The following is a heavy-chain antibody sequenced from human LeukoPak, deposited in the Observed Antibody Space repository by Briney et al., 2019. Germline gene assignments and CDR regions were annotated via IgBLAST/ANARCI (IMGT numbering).Heavy chain of an antibody. CDR2: IYYRGST. V-gene: IGHV4-59*08. Sequence: KPSETLSLTCTVSGGSISSYYWNWIRQPPGKGLEWIGYIYYRGSTSYNPSLQSRVTISIDTSKNQFSLKLSSVTAADTAVYYCARNYYGSGSYYIGNWFDPWGQGTLVTVSS. CDR1: GGSISSYY. J-gene: IGHJ5*02. D-gene: IGHD3-10*01. CDR3: ARNYYGSGSYYIGNWFDP.